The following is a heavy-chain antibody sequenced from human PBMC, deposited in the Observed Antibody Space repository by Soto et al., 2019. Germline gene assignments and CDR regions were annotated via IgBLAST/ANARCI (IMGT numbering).Heavy chain of an antibody. CDR1: GYTFSSYY. CDR3: ARDMNRGIIISGWFDP. D-gene: IGHD3-10*01. CDR2: INPSGGST. V-gene: IGHV1-46*01. Sequence: GSVKVYFKASGYTFSSYYIHLVRQAPGQGLEWMGIINPSGGSTSYVQKFQGRVTMTRDTSTSTVYMELSSLRSEDTAVYYCARDMNRGIIISGWFDPWGQGTMVTVSS. J-gene: IGHJ5*02.